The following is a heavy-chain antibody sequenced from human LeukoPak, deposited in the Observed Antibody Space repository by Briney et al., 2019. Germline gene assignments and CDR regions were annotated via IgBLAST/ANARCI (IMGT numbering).Heavy chain of an antibody. V-gene: IGHV3-30*02. CDR1: GFTFSSYG. J-gene: IGHJ4*02. D-gene: IGHD6-13*01. Sequence: GGSLRLSCAASGFTFSSYGMHWVRQAPGKGLEWVAFIRYDGSNKYYADSVKGRFTISRDNSKNTLFLQMNSLRAEDTAVYYCAKVYRQLPGRGYFDYWGQGTLVTVSS. CDR2: IRYDGSNK. CDR3: AKVYRQLPGRGYFDY.